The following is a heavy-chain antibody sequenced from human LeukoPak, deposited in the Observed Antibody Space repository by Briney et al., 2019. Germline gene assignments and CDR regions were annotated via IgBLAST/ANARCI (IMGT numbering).Heavy chain of an antibody. V-gene: IGHV3-30*03. J-gene: IGHJ4*02. CDR2: ISDDGSNK. D-gene: IGHD2-15*01. CDR1: GFSFSTYV. CDR3: ARARLGYCSVASCYSFGN. Sequence: GGSLRLSCAASGFSFSTYVMHWVRQAPGKGLEWVALISDDGSNKYYADSVKGRFTISRDNSTNTLYLQMNSLRAEDTAVFHCARARLGYCSVASCYSFGNWGQGTLVTVSS.